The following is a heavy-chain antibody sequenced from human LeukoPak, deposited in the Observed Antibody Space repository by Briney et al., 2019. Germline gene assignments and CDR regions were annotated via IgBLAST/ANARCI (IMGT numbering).Heavy chain of an antibody. CDR2: IKQDGSEK. V-gene: IGHV3-7*01. D-gene: IGHD4-17*01. CDR1: GFTFSSHW. Sequence: GGSLRLSCAASGFTFSSHWMIWVRQAPGKGLEWVANIKQDGSEKYYVDSVKGRFTISRDNAKNSLYLQMHSLRAEDTAVYYCARDGDGDYVFDYWGQGTLVTVS. J-gene: IGHJ4*02. CDR3: ARDGDGDYVFDY.